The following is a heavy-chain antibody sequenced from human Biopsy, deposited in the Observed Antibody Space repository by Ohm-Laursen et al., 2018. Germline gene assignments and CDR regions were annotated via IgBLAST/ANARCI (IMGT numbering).Heavy chain of an antibody. CDR2: ISPSGATT. CDR3: ASAGVGSDGTDSYYYGMDV. J-gene: IGHJ6*02. CDR1: GNTFATYR. D-gene: IGHD5-24*01. V-gene: IGHV1-46*01. Sequence: VALVKASCKASGNTFATYRIHWVRQAPGQGLEWMGVISPSGATTSFSQKFQGRITMTRDTSTGTVYMDLNSLGSEDTAVYYCASAGVGSDGTDSYYYGMDVWGPGTTVTVSS.